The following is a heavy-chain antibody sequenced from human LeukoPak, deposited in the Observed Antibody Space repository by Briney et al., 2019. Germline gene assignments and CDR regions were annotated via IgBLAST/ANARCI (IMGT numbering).Heavy chain of an antibody. V-gene: IGHV4-59*08. CDR2: TRYSGST. J-gene: IGHJ4*02. Sequence: SETLSLTCTVSGGSISSYYWSWIRQPPGKGLEWIGYTRYSGSTNYNPSLKSRVTISGDTSENRFSLRLSSVTAADTAVYYCARQLYSNYNYFDYWGQGALVTVSS. D-gene: IGHD4-11*01. CDR1: GGSISSYY. CDR3: ARQLYSNYNYFDY.